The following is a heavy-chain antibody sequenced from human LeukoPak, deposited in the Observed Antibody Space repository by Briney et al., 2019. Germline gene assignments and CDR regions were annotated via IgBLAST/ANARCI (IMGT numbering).Heavy chain of an antibody. CDR2: IIPIFGTA. D-gene: IGHD1-26*01. CDR3: AKDSGSYYENYYYGMDV. V-gene: IGHV1-69*06. J-gene: IGHJ6*02. Sequence: ASVKVSCKASGGTFSSYAISWVRQAPGQGLEWMGGIIPIFGTANYAQKFQGRVTITADKSTSTAYMELSSLRSEDTAVYYCAKDSGSYYENYYYGMDVWGQGTTVTVSS. CDR1: GGTFSSYA.